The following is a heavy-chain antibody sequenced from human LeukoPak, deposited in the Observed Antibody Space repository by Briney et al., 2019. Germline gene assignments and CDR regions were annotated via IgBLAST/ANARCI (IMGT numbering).Heavy chain of an antibody. V-gene: IGHV1-3*01. J-gene: IGHJ6*02. Sequence: ASVKVSCKASGYTFTSYAMHWVRQAPGQRLEWMGWINAGNGNTKYSQKFQGRVTITRDTSASTAYMELSSLRSEDTAVYYCARDSDSSGPVHYYGMDVWGQGTTVTVSS. CDR1: GYTFTSYA. CDR2: INAGNGNT. CDR3: ARDSDSSGPVHYYGMDV. D-gene: IGHD6-19*01.